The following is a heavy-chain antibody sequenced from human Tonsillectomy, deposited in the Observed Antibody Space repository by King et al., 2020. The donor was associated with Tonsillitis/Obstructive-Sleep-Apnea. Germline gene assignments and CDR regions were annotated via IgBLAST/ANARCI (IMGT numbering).Heavy chain of an antibody. CDR3: AKDRSRTAILSDY. D-gene: IGHD5-18*01. CDR2: ISWNSGSI. CDR1: GFTFDDYA. J-gene: IGHJ4*02. V-gene: IGHV3-9*01. Sequence: VQLVESGGGLVQPGRSLRLSCAASGFTFDDYAMHWVRHAPGKGLEWVSGISWNSGSIAYADSVKGRLTISRDNAKNSLYLQMNSLKPEDTALYYCAKDRSRTAILSDYWGQGTLVTVSS.